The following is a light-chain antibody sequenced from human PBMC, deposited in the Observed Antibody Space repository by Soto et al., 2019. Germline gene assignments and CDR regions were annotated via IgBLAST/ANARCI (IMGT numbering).Light chain of an antibody. Sequence: QSVLTQPPSASGTPGQRVTISCSGSSSNIGSRTVDWYQQLPGTAPKLLIYTYNQRPSGVPDRFSGSRSGTSASLAISGLQSEDEADYYCAAWDDSLNAYVFGTGTEVTVL. CDR3: AAWDDSLNAYV. CDR2: TYN. CDR1: SSNIGSRT. J-gene: IGLJ1*01. V-gene: IGLV1-44*01.